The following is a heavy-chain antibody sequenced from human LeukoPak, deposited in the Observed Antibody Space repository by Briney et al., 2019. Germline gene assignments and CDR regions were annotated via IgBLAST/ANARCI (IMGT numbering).Heavy chain of an antibody. Sequence: GGSLRPSCAASGFTFDTTWMTWVRQPPGKGLEWVGRIKSEIAGGTTDYSAPVKGRFTISRDDSKNTLYLQMNSLKIEDTAVYYCTTDLGFWGQGTLVTVSS. CDR3: TTDLGF. CDR2: IKSEIAGGTT. D-gene: IGHD2-2*03. CDR1: GFTFDTTW. J-gene: IGHJ4*02. V-gene: IGHV3-15*01.